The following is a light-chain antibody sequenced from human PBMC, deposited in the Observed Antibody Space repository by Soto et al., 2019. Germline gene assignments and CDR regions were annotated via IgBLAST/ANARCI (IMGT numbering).Light chain of an antibody. CDR3: QQYYTYSRT. CDR1: QSISSW. CDR2: DAS. Sequence: DIQMTQSHATLSAYVGDRVTITCRASQSISSWLAWYQQKPGETPKLLIYDASNLESGVPSRFSGSGSGTEFTLTISSLQPDDFATYYCQQYYTYSRTFGQGTKVDIK. J-gene: IGKJ1*01. V-gene: IGKV1-5*01.